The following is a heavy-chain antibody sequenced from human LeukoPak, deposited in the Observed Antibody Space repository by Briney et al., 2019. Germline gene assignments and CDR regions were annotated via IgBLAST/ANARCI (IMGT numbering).Heavy chain of an antibody. CDR1: GVSISSYY. CDR3: AKGAGPPWFDP. Sequence: SETLSLTCTVSGVSISSYYWSWIRQPAGKGLEWIGRISSTGRTDYNPSLTSRVTISVDTSKNQLSMKLSSVTAADTAVYYCAKGAGPPWFDPWGQGILVTVSS. D-gene: IGHD6-13*01. V-gene: IGHV4-4*07. J-gene: IGHJ5*02. CDR2: ISSTGRT.